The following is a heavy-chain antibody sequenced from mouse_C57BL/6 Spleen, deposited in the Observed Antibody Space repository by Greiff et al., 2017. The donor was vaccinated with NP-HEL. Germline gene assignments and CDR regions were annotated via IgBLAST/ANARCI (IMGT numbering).Heavy chain of an antibody. CDR3: APRRSPEAWFAY. Sequence: QVQLKESGAELARPGASVKLSCKASGYTFTSYGISWVKQRTGQGLEWIGEIYPRSGNTYYNEKFKGKATLTADKSSSTAYMELRSLTSEDSAVYFCAPRRSPEAWFAYWGQGTLVTVSA. J-gene: IGHJ3*01. D-gene: IGHD1-1*01. V-gene: IGHV1-81*01. CDR2: IYPRSGNT. CDR1: GYTFTSYG.